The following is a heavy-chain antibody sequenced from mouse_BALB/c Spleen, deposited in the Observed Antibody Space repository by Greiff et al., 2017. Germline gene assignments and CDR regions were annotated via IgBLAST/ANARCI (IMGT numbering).Heavy chain of an antibody. CDR1: GYSITSDYA. CDR2: ISYSGST. Sequence: VQLQQSGPGLVKPSQSLSLTCTVTGYSITSDYAWNWIRQFPGNKLEWMGYISYSGSTSYNPSLKSRISITRDTSKNQFFLQLNSVTTEDTATYYCARDYGSRVPFAYWGQGTLVTVSA. J-gene: IGHJ3*01. D-gene: IGHD1-1*01. V-gene: IGHV3-2*02. CDR3: ARDYGSRVPFAY.